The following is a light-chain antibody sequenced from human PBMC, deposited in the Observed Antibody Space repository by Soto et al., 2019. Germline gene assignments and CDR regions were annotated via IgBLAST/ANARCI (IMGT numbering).Light chain of an antibody. CDR3: SSYTSSSTYV. CDR1: SSDVGGYNY. J-gene: IGLJ1*01. Sequence: QSVLTQPASVSGSPGQSITISCTGTSSDVGGYNYVSWYQQHPGKAPKLMIYDVSNRPPGVSNRFSGSKSGNTASLTISGLQAEDEADYYWSSYTSSSTYVFGTGTKVTVL. V-gene: IGLV2-14*01. CDR2: DVS.